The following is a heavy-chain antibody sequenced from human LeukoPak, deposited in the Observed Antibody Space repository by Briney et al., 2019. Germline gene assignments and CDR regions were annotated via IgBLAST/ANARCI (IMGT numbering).Heavy chain of an antibody. CDR3: ARDGVATMENYYYYMDV. V-gene: IGHV3-23*01. CDR1: GFTFSSYA. CDR2: ISGSDGTT. J-gene: IGHJ6*03. D-gene: IGHD5-24*01. Sequence: PGGSLRLSCAASGFTFSSYAMSWVRQAPGKGLEWVSAISGSDGTTYYADSVKGRFTISRDNSKYTLSLQMNSLRAEDTAVYYCARDGVATMENYYYYMDVWGKGTTVTVSS.